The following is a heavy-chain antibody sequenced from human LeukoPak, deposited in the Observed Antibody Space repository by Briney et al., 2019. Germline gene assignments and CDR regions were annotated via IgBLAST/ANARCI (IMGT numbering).Heavy chain of an antibody. V-gene: IGHV1-2*02. CDR2: INPNSGGT. CDR3: ARDLSYYGSGSYYFDY. CDR1: GYTFTGYY. D-gene: IGHD3-10*01. J-gene: IGHJ4*02. Sequence: ASVKVSCKASGYTFTGYYMHWVRQAPGRGLEWMGWINPNSGGTNYAQKFQGRVTMTRDTSISTAYMELSRLRSDDTAVYYCARDLSYYGSGSYYFDYWSQGTLVTVSS.